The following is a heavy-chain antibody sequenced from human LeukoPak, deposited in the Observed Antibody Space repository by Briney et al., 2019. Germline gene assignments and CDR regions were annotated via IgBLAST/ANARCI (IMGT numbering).Heavy chain of an antibody. D-gene: IGHD3-16*02. J-gene: IGHJ4*02. Sequence: GGSLRFSCAASGFTFSNYAMSWVRQAPGQGLEWVSSTSGSGGSTYYADSVKGRFTISRDNSPNTLYLQMNNRRAEDTAVYYCARGAGELNVWGSYRLGGFDYWGQGTLVTVSS. V-gene: IGHV3-23*01. CDR1: GFTFSNYA. CDR2: TSGSGGST. CDR3: ARGAGELNVWGSYRLGGFDY.